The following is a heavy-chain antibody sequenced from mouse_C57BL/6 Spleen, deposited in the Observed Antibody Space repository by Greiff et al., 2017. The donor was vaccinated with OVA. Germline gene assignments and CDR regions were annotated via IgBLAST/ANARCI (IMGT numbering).Heavy chain of an antibody. J-gene: IGHJ3*01. V-gene: IGHV1-54*01. CDR2: INPGSGGT. CDR3: ARNGDPAWFAY. CDR1: GYAFTNYL. D-gene: IGHD2-13*01. Sequence: VKLMESGAELVRPGTSVKVSCKASGYAFTNYLIEWVKQRPGQGLEWIGVINPGSGGTNYNEKFKGKATLTADKSSSTAYMQLSSLTSEDSAVYFCARNGDPAWFAYWGQGTLVTVSA.